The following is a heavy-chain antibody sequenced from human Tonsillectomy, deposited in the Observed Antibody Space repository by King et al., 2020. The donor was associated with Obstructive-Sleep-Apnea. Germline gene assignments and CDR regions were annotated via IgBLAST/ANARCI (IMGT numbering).Heavy chain of an antibody. V-gene: IGHV3-21*06. J-gene: IGHJ5*02. CDR2: ITSSSSSK. D-gene: IGHD5-18*01. Sequence: VQLVESGGGLIKPGGSLTLSCAASGFTFSSYSMSWVRQAPGKGLEWVSSITSSSSSKFYADSVKGRFTIYRDNAKNSLYLQMNSLRAEDTAVYYCARDEGYSYASGWFDPWGQGTLVTVSS. CDR1: GFTFSSYS. CDR3: ARDEGYSYASGWFDP.